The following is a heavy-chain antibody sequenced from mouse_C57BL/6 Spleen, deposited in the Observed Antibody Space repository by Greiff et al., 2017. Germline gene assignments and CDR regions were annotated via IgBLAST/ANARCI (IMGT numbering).Heavy chain of an antibody. D-gene: IGHD4-1*01. J-gene: IGHJ1*03. Sequence: QVQLKQSGAELARPGASVKMSCKASGYTFTSYTMHWVKQRPGQGLEWIGYINPSSGYTKYNQKFKDKATLTADKSSSTAYMQLSSLTSEDSAVYYCARALGGYFEVWGTGTTVTVSS. CDR2: INPSSGYT. CDR1: GYTFTSYT. CDR3: ARALGGYFEV. V-gene: IGHV1-4*01.